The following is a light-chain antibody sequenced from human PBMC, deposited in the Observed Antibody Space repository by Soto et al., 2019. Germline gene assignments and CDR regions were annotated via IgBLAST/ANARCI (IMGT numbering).Light chain of an antibody. CDR2: DAS. CDR1: QDIGSA. Sequence: IQLTQSPSSLSASVGVRVTITCRTGQDIGSALAWYQQRPGKAPKLLLYDASNLEAGVPSRFSGSGSGTDFTLTITSLRPEDFATYYCQQFNGFPLTFGGGTKVQIK. J-gene: IGKJ4*01. V-gene: IGKV1-13*02. CDR3: QQFNGFPLT.